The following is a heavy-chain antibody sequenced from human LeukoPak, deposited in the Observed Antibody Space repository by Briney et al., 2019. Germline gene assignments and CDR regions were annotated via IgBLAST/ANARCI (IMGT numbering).Heavy chain of an antibody. CDR3: ASGPIVVVPAAYENWFDP. CDR2: INPNSGGT. V-gene: IGHV1-2*02. Sequence: ASVKVSCKASGYTFTSYAMHWVRQAPGQRLEWMGWINPNSGGTNYAQKFQGRVTMTRDTSISTAYMELSRLTSDDTAVYYCASGPIVVVPAAYENWFDPWGQGTLVTVSS. CDR1: GYTFTSYA. J-gene: IGHJ5*02. D-gene: IGHD2-2*01.